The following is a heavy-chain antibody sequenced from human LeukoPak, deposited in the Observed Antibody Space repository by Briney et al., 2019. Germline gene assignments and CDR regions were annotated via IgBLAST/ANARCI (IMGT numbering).Heavy chain of an antibody. CDR1: GYPLRDYY. CDR2: IRGDTGDT. J-gene: IGHJ4*02. CDR3: ARVRVNSCDY. V-gene: IGHV1-2*02. D-gene: IGHD2-15*01. Sequence: SVTISYKPSGYPLRDYYMHWVRQAPGPALEWMGWIRGDTGDTDSPQKLRGRVTMTRDTSTDTAYLELSRLRYDDTAIYFCARVRVNSCDYWGQGTLVTVSS.